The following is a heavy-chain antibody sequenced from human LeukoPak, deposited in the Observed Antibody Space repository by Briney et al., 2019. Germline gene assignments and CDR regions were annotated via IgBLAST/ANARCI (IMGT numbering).Heavy chain of an antibody. CDR1: GFSFSSYA. D-gene: IGHD3-16*01. Sequence: TGGSLRLPCAASGFSFSSYAMSWVRQAPGKGLEWVSYIRASGDDTYYADSVKGRLTTSRDNSKNTLYLEMSSLRAEDTAVYYCVLDARLGESPRWGQGTLVTVSS. CDR2: IRASGDDT. CDR3: VLDARLGESPR. J-gene: IGHJ4*02. V-gene: IGHV3-23*01.